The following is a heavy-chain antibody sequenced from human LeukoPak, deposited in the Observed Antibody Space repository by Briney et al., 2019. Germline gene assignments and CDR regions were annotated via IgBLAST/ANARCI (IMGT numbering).Heavy chain of an antibody. CDR2: INPNSGGT. J-gene: IGHJ4*02. CDR3: ARGNWELLDFDY. V-gene: IGHV1-2*02. CDR1: GYTFTGYY. D-gene: IGHD1-26*01. Sequence: ASVKVSCKASGYTFTGYYMHWVRQAPAQGLECMGWINPNSGGTNYAQKFQGRVTMTRDTSISTAYMELSRLRYDDTAVYYCARGNWELLDFDYWGQGTLVTVSS.